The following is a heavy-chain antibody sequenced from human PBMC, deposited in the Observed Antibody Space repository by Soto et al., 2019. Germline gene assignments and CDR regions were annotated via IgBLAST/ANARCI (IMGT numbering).Heavy chain of an antibody. D-gene: IGHD2-21*02. CDR1: CGTVASSHW. J-gene: IGHJ5*02. CDR3: AREIVTAGGNNYFDP. Sequence: KTSETLSLTCGVSCGTVASSHWWSWVRQSPGRGLEWIGNVYHTGDTNFNPSLQSRVTFSVDKSNNQFSLRLTSVTAADTAVYFCAREIVTAGGNNYFDPWGPGTLVTVSS. CDR2: VYHTGDT. V-gene: IGHV4-4*02.